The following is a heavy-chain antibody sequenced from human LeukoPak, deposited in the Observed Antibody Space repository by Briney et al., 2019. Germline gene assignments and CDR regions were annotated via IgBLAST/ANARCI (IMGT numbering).Heavy chain of an antibody. J-gene: IGHJ3*02. Sequence: ASVKVSCKASGYTFTGYYMHWVRQAPGQGLEWMGWINPNSGGTNYAQKFQGRVTMTRDTSISTAYMELSRLRSDDTAVYYCARDCSTSCYTRSYAFDIWGQRTMVTVSS. V-gene: IGHV1-2*02. D-gene: IGHD2-2*02. CDR1: GYTFTGYY. CDR2: INPNSGGT. CDR3: ARDCSTSCYTRSYAFDI.